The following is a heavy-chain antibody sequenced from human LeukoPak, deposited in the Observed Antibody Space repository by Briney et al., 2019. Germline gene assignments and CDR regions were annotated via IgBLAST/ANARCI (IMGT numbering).Heavy chain of an antibody. CDR2: IYYSGST. CDR1: GASITSYY. V-gene: IGHV4-59*08. D-gene: IGHD1-26*01. J-gene: IGHJ4*02. Sequence: SETLSLTCTVSGASITSYYWSWIRQPPGKGLEWIGYIYYSGSTNYKPSLKSRVTISVDTSKNQFSLKLSSVTAADTAVYYCARLSIVGATNFDYWGKGTLVTVSS. CDR3: ARLSIVGATNFDY.